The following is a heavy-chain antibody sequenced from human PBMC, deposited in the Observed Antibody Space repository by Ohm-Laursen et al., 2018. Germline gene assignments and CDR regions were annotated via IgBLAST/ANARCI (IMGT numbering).Heavy chain of an antibody. Sequence: SLRLSCTASGFTFSSYAMSWVRQAPGKGLEWASGITASGTDTYYADSVKGRFTISRDNSKNTLYLQMNSLRAEDTAVYYCARSPSARLTYYYGMDVWGQGTTVTVSS. J-gene: IGHJ6*02. V-gene: IGHV3-23*01. CDR2: ITASGTDT. CDR1: GFTFSSYA. CDR3: ARSPSARLTYYYGMDV. D-gene: IGHD6-6*01.